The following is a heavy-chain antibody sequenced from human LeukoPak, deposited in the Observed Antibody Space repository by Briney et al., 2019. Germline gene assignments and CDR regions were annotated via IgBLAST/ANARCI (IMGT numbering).Heavy chain of an antibody. CDR2: MCPSGRT. CDR1: NDSISSYC. CDR3: ARRSIRVRANWFAP. J-gene: IGHJ5*02. D-gene: IGHD6-6*01. Sequence: SETLSLTCTVSNDSISSYCCSWVRQPPGKGLEWIGFMCPSGRTDYNPSLKSRVTMSIDTSKNQLSMELRFLTAADTAVYYCARRSIRVRANWFAPWGQGTLVTVSS. V-gene: IGHV4-59*08.